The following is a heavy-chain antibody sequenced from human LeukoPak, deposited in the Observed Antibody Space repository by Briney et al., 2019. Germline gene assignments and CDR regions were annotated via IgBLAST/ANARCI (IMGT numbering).Heavy chain of an antibody. CDR3: ATLSGLRYFDWLSYRPYYFDY. CDR1: GFTFDDYA. CDR2: ISGDGGST. D-gene: IGHD3-9*01. Sequence: GGSLRLSCAASGFTFDDYAMHWVRQAPGKGLEWVSLISGDGGSTYYADSVKGRFTISRDNSKNTLYLQMNSLRAEDTAVYYCATLSGLRYFDWLSYRPYYFDYWGQGTLVTVSS. J-gene: IGHJ4*02. V-gene: IGHV3-43*02.